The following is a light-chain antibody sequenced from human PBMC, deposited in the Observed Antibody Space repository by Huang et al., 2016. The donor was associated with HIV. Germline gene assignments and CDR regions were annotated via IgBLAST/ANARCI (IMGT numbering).Light chain of an antibody. CDR1: EGVSSN. V-gene: IGKV3-15*01. CDR3: QQYSNWPPFT. Sequence: EVVMTQSPATLSVSPGERATLSCRASEGVSSNLAWYQQKPGQAPRLLIYDASTRDTGSPARFSGSGSGTEFTLTISSLQSEDFAVYYCQQYSNWPPFTFGQGTNLEIK. J-gene: IGKJ2*01. CDR2: DAS.